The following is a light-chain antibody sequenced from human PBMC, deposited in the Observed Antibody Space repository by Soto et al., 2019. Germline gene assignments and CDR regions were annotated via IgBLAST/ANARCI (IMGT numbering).Light chain of an antibody. V-gene: IGKV1-39*01. J-gene: IGKJ1*01. CDR3: QQSFNAPWT. CDR1: QSISSY. CDR2: AAS. Sequence: DIQMTQSPSSLSASVGDRVTITCRASQSISSYLNWYQQKPGKAPNLLIYAASSLQSGVPSRFSDSGSGTDFTLTISSLQPEDFATYYCQQSFNAPWTFGQGTKVEIK.